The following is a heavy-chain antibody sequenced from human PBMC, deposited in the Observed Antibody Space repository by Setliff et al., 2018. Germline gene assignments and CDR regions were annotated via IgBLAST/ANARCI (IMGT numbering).Heavy chain of an antibody. J-gene: IGHJ4*02. CDR1: GFTFSSYA. CDR3: VRDLHWGFDY. CDR2: LYSAGST. D-gene: IGHD7-27*01. Sequence: PGGSLRLSCAASGFTFSSYAIHWVRQAPGKGLEWISSLYSAGSTYYADSVTGRFTISRDNVKNSLFLQMNSLRAEDTAVYYCVRDLHWGFDYWGLGTLVTVSS. V-gene: IGHV3-NL1*01.